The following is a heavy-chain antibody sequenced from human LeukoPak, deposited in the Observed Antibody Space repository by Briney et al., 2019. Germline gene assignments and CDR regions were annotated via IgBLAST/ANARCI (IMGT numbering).Heavy chain of an antibody. CDR2: ISSSGSTI. Sequence: GGSLRLSCAASGFTFSDYYMSWVRQAPGKGLEWVSYISSSGSTIYYADSVKGRFTISRDNAKNSLYLQINSLKAADTAVYYCARAFSSGTREGSPFDYWRQGTLVTVSS. V-gene: IGHV3-11*01. D-gene: IGHD3-10*01. J-gene: IGHJ4*02. CDR1: GFTFSDYY. CDR3: ARAFSSGTREGSPFDY.